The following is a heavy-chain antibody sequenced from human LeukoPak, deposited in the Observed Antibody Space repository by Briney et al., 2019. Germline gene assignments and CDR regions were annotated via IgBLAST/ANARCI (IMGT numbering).Heavy chain of an antibody. CDR2: SHYTGSS. CDR3: ARDKYNYHDY. D-gene: IGHD1-1*01. V-gene: IGHV4-59*01. Sequence: PSETLSPTCTVSGGSISSYYWSWIRQPPGKGVEWIGCSHYTGSSTYNPSLKSRVTMSVDTSNNLFSLKLRSVTASDTAVYYCARDKYNYHDYWGQGTRVTVSS. CDR1: GGSISSYY. J-gene: IGHJ4*02.